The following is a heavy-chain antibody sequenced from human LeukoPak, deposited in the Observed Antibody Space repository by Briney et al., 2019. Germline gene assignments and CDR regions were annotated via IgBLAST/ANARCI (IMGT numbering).Heavy chain of an antibody. Sequence: GGSLRLSCAASGFTFSNYWMHWVRQAPGKGLVWVSRIYSDGSGRTYADSVQGRLTISRDNAKNTLYLQMNSLRAEDTAVYYCARAGPGVPAAMTYWGQGTLVTVSS. CDR1: GFTFSNYW. D-gene: IGHD2-2*01. CDR2: IYSDGSGR. V-gene: IGHV3-74*01. J-gene: IGHJ4*02. CDR3: ARAGPGVPAAMTY.